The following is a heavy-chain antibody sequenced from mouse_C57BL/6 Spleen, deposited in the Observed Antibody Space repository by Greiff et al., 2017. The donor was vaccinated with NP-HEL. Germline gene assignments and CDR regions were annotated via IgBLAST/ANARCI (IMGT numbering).Heavy chain of an antibody. V-gene: IGHV5-4*01. CDR2: ISDGGSYT. CDR3: ARDRGITTGYWYFDV. CDR1: GFTFSSYA. J-gene: IGHJ1*03. Sequence: VESGGGLVKPGGSLKLSCAASGFTFSSYAMSWVRQTPEKRPEWVATISDGGSYTYYPDNVTGRFTISRDNAKNNLYRQMSHMKAEDTAMYYCARDRGITTGYWYFDVWGTGTTVTVSS. D-gene: IGHD2-4*01.